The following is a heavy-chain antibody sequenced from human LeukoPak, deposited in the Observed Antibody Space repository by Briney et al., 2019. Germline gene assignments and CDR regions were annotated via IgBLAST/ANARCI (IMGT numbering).Heavy chain of an antibody. CDR2: INSDGSST. CDR3: ARGIPDTALVISNY. Sequence: PGGSLRLSCTTSEFTFSSYWMHWVRQAPGKGLVWVSRINSDGSSTSYADSVKGRFTISRDNAKNTLYLQMNSLRAEDTAVYYCARGIPDTALVISNYWGQGTLVTVSS. J-gene: IGHJ4*02. D-gene: IGHD5-18*01. CDR1: EFTFSSYW. V-gene: IGHV3-74*01.